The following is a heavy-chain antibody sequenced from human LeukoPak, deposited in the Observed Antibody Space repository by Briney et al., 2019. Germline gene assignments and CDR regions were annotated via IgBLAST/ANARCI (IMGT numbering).Heavy chain of an antibody. V-gene: IGHV4-39*01. CDR2: IYYSGST. J-gene: IGHJ4*02. D-gene: IGHD6-19*01. CDR3: ARQVVAVAGTGYFEY. Sequence: WIRQPPGKGLEWIGSIYYSGSTYYSASLKSRGTISVDTSKNQFSLKLNFVTAADTAVYFCARQVVAVAGTGYFEYWGQGTLVTVSS.